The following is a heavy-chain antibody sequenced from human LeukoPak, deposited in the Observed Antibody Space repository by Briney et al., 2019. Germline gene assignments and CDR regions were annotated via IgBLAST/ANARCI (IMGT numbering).Heavy chain of an antibody. CDR2: ISYDGSNK. CDR3: ARDRGELGTLDY. D-gene: IGHD7-27*01. V-gene: IGHV3-30*04. CDR1: GFTFSSYA. Sequence: GRSLRLSCEASGFTFSSYAMHWVRQAPGKGLEWVAVISYDGSNKYYADSVKGRFTISRDNSKNTLYLQMNSLRAEDTAVYYCARDRGELGTLDYWGQGTLVTVSS. J-gene: IGHJ4*02.